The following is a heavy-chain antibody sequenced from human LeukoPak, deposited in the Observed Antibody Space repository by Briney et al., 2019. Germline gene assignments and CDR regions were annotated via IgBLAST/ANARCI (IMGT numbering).Heavy chain of an antibody. V-gene: IGHV3-21*01. J-gene: IGHJ4*02. CDR3: ARDPFCVAAAGMSFDY. Sequence: GGSLRLSCAASGFTFSSYSMNWVRQAPGKGLEWVSSISSSSSYIYYADSVKGRFTISRDNAKNSLYLQMNSLRTEDTAVYYCARDPFCVAAAGMSFDYWGQGTLVTVSS. CDR1: GFTFSSYS. CDR2: ISSSSSYI. D-gene: IGHD6-13*01.